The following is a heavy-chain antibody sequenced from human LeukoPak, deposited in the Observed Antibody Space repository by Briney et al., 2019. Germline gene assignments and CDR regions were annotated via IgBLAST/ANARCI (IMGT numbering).Heavy chain of an antibody. CDR1: GFTFSSYG. CDR3: AKDLSNWNDVTTPDY. Sequence: GGSLRLSCAASGFTFSSYGMHWVRQAPGKGLEWVAFISYDGSNKYYPDSVKGRFTISRDNSKNTLYLQMNSLRAEYTAVYYCAKDLSNWNDVTTPDYWGQGTLVTVSS. V-gene: IGHV3-30*18. D-gene: IGHD1-1*01. CDR2: ISYDGSNK. J-gene: IGHJ4*02.